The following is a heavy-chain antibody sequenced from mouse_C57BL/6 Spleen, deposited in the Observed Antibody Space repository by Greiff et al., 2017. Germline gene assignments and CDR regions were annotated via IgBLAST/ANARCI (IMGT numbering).Heavy chain of an antibody. CDR2: IRLKSDNYAT. CDR1: GFTFSNYW. D-gene: IGHD2-3*01. CDR3: TGGGYYLYYYAMDY. V-gene: IGHV6-3*01. J-gene: IGHJ4*01. Sequence: EVKLLESGGGLVQPGGSMKLSCVASGFTFSNYWMNWVRQSPEKGLEWVAQIRLKSDNYATHYAESVKGRFTISRDDSKSSVYLQMNNLRAEDTGIYYCTGGGYYLYYYAMDYWGQGTSVTVSS.